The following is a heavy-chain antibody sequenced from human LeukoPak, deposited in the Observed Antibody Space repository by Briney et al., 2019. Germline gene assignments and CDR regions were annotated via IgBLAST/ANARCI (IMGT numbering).Heavy chain of an antibody. D-gene: IGHD1-26*01. J-gene: IGHJ4*02. CDR3: AKAGSGSYRWYYFDY. CDR2: IRYDGSNK. V-gene: IGHV3-30*02. CDR1: AFTFSSYG. Sequence: GGSLRLSCAASAFTFSSYGMHWVRQAPGKGLEWVAFIRYDGSNKYYADSVKGRFTISRDNSKNTLYLQMNSLRAEDTAVYYCAKAGSGSYRWYYFDYWGQGTLVTVSS.